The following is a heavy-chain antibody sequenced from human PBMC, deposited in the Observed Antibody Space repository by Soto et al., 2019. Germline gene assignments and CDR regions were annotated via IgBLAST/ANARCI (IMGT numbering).Heavy chain of an antibody. CDR3: ANFEDYYESSGYPQIWFQH. D-gene: IGHD3-22*01. CDR2: TSGSGGST. CDR1: GFTFSSYA. V-gene: IGHV3-23*01. J-gene: IGHJ1*01. Sequence: GGSLRLSCAASGFTFSSYAMSWVRQAPGKGLEWVSSTSGSGGSTYYADSVKGRFTISRDNSKNTLYMQMNSLRAEDTAVYYCANFEDYYESSGYPQIWFQHWGQGTLVTVSS.